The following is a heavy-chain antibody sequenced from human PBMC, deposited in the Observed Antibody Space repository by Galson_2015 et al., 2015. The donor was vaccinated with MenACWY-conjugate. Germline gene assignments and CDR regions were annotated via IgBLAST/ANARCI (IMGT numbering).Heavy chain of an antibody. Sequence: SETLSLTCTVSGGSISSSSYFWGWLRQPPGKGMAWIGTISYSGSTRYNSSLDNRVTVSADTSKNKYSQTVNSVTAADTALYYCARRSARLTLGAFDIWGQGTMVTVSS. J-gene: IGHJ3*02. V-gene: IGHV4-39*01. CDR3: ARRSARLTLGAFDI. CDR1: GGSISSSSYF. D-gene: IGHD4-23*01. CDR2: ISYSGST.